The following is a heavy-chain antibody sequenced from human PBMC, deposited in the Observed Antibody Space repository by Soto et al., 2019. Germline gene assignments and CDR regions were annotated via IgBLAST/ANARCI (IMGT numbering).Heavy chain of an antibody. CDR1: GFTFNSYA. J-gene: IGHJ4*02. Sequence: EVQLLESGGGLVQPGGSLRLSCAASGFTFNSYAMSWVSQAPGKGLDWVSGISSSGVSTFYADSVKGRFTISRDNSKNALYRRMNSLRAEDTAVYYWARGGLSVLYIYYWGKGTMVTVSP. CDR3: ARGGLSVLYIYY. V-gene: IGHV3-23*01. D-gene: IGHD2-8*02. CDR2: ISSSGVST.